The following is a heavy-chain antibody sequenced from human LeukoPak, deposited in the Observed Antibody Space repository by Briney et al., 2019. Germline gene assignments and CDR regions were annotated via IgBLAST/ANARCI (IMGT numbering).Heavy chain of an antibody. Sequence: PSETLSLTCSVSGGSITSYYWNWIRQPPGKGLEWIGHMYHSGTTSFNPSLKSRVTVSVDTSKNQFSLKLSSVTAADTAVYYCARHRSGWLQSSFDYWGQGTLVTVSS. D-gene: IGHD5-24*01. CDR1: GGSITSYY. CDR2: MYHSGTT. CDR3: ARHRSGWLQSSFDY. V-gene: IGHV4-59*08. J-gene: IGHJ4*02.